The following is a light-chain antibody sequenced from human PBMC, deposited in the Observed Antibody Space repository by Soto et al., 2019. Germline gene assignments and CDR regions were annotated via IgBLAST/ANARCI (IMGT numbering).Light chain of an antibody. CDR3: SSYTSSSTLSGVV. Sequence: QSVLTQPASVSGSPGQSITISCTGTSSDVGGYNYVSWYQQHPGKAPKLMIYDVSNRPSGVSNRFSGSKSGNTASLTISGLQAEDEADYYCSSYTSSSTLSGVVFGGGTQLTVL. CDR1: SSDVGGYNY. V-gene: IGLV2-14*01. CDR2: DVS. J-gene: IGLJ2*01.